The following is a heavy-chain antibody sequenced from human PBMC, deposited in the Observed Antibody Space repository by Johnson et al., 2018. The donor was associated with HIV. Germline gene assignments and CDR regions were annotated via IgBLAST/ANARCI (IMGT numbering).Heavy chain of an antibody. CDR3: ARDRGGMGYAFDI. J-gene: IGHJ3*02. D-gene: IGHD3-16*01. V-gene: IGHV3-33*08. Sequence: RLVESGGGVVRPGWSLRLSCGASVFTFGDYGMSWVRQAPGKGLEWVAVMWYDGSNKYYADSVKGRFTISRDNSKNTLYLQMNGLRAEDTALYYCARDRGGMGYAFDIWGQGTMVTVSS. CDR2: MWYDGSNK. CDR1: VFTFGDYG.